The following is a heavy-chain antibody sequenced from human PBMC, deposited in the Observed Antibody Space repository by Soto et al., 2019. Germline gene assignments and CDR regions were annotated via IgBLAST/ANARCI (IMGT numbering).Heavy chain of an antibody. CDR3: ARDRQYSGWYGNWFEP. J-gene: IGHJ5*02. CDR2: IWYDGSNK. V-gene: IGHV3-33*01. Sequence: QVQLVESGGGVVQPGRSLRLSCAASGFTFSSYGMHWVRQAPGKGLEWVAVIWYDGSNKYYADSVKGRFTISRDTSKNTLYLQMNSLRAEDTAVYYCARDRQYSGWYGNWFEPWGQGTLGTGSS. D-gene: IGHD6-19*01. CDR1: GFTFSSYG.